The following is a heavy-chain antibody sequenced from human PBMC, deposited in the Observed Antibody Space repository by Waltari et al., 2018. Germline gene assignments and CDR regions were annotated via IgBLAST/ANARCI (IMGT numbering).Heavy chain of an antibody. V-gene: IGHV1-69*13. D-gene: IGHD1-1*01. CDR3: ARLFLPGWGELASDAFDI. CDR1: GYTFTSYG. Sequence: QVQLVQSGAEVKKPGASVKVSCKASGYTFTSYGISWVRQAPGQGLEWMGWIIPIFGTANYAQKFQGRVTITADESTSTAYMELSSLRSEDTAVYYCARLFLPGWGELASDAFDIWGQGTMVTVSS. CDR2: IIPIFGTA. J-gene: IGHJ3*02.